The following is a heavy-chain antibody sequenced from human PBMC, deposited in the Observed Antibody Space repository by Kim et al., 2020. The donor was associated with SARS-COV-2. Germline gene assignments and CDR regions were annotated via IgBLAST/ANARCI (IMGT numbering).Heavy chain of an antibody. CDR2: IKQDGSEK. Sequence: GGSLRLSCAASGFTLSSYWMSWVRQAPGKGLEWVANIKQDGSEKYYVDSVKGRFTISRDNAKNSLYLQMNSLRAEDTAVYYCARDQWFLTSSGWYGTEEDYWGQGTLVTVSS. D-gene: IGHD6-19*01. CDR1: GFTLSSYW. V-gene: IGHV3-7*01. J-gene: IGHJ4*02. CDR3: ARDQWFLTSSGWYGTEEDY.